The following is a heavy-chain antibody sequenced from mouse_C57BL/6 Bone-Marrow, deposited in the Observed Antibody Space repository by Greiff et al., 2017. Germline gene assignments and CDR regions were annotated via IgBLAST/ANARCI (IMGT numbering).Heavy chain of an antibody. J-gene: IGHJ4*01. D-gene: IGHD3-1*01. CDR1: GFTFSDYY. V-gene: IGHV5-16*01. CDR3: ARDREDYAMDD. Sequence: MLVESEGGLVQPGSSMKLSCTASGFTFSDYYMAWFRQVPEKGLEWVANINYDGSSTYYLDSLKSRFIISRDNAKNLLYLQMSSLKSEDTATYYCARDREDYAMDDWGQGTSVTVSS. CDR2: INYDGSST.